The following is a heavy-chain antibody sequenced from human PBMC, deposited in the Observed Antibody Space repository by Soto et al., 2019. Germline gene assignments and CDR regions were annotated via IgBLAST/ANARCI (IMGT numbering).Heavy chain of an antibody. CDR3: AGARPFVEATAGGGDY. CDR2: ISAYNGNT. V-gene: IGHV1-18*01. J-gene: IGHJ4*02. CDR1: GYTFTSYG. Sequence: QVQLVQSGAEVKKPGASVKVSCKASGYTFTSYGISWVRQAPGQGLEWMGWISAYNGNTNYAQKLQGRVTMTTDTTRGTAYMEVGGPGSDDRAVYYWAGARPFVEATAGGGDYWGQGTLVTVSS. D-gene: IGHD1-26*01.